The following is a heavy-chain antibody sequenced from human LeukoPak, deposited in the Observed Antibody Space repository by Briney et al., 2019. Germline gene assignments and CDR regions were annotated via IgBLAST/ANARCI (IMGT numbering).Heavy chain of an antibody. J-gene: IGHJ4*02. Sequence: ASVKVSCKASGYTFTSYGISWVRQAPGQGLEGMGWISAYNGNTNYAQKLQGRVTMTTDTSTSTAYMELRSLRSDDTAVYYCARDDWQWLELDYWGQGTLVTVSS. V-gene: IGHV1-18*01. D-gene: IGHD6-19*01. CDR3: ARDDWQWLELDY. CDR2: ISAYNGNT. CDR1: GYTFTSYG.